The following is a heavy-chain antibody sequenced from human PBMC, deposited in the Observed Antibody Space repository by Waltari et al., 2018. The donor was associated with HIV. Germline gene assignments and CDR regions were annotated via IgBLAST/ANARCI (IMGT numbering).Heavy chain of an antibody. J-gene: IGHJ3*02. CDR1: AGSLRSTD. D-gene: IGHD2-21*02. V-gene: IGHV4-59*01. CDR3: ARGLEMVNGLFDI. CDR2: IYYSGST. Sequence: QVQLPESGPGLVKPPEPLSLTCTVSAGSLRSTDTPWTRQPPGKGLEWIGYIYYSGSTNYNPSLKSRVTISVDTSKNQFSLKLSSVTAADTAVYYCARGLEMVNGLFDIWGQGTMVTVSS.